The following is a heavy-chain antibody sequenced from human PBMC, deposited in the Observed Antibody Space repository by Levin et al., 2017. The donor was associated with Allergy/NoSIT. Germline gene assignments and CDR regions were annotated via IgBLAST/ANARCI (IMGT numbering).Heavy chain of an antibody. CDR2: INAGNGNT. V-gene: IGHV1-3*01. CDR3: ARDQADCTGGVCYILPLGIVATMGAFDI. J-gene: IGHJ3*02. Sequence: GESLKISCKASGYTFTSYAMHWVRQAPGQRLEWMGWINAGNGNTKYSQKFQGRVTITRDTSASTAYMELSSLRSEDTAVYYCARDQADCTGGVCYILPLGIVATMGAFDIWGQGTMVTVSS. D-gene: IGHD2-8*02. CDR1: GYTFTSYA.